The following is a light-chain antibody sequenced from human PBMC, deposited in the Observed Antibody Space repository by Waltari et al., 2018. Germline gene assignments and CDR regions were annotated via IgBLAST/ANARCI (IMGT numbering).Light chain of an antibody. Sequence: EIVLTQSPATLSLSPGERATLPCRASQSISNYLAWYQQKRCQAPRLLLYDTSNRATGIPARFSGSGSGTEFTLTISSLEPEDFAVYYCHQRSDWGTFGGGTKVEI. V-gene: IGKV3-11*01. J-gene: IGKJ4*01. CDR1: QSISNY. CDR2: DTS. CDR3: HQRSDWGT.